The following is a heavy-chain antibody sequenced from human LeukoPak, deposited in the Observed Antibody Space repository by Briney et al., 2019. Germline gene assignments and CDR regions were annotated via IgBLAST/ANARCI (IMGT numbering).Heavy chain of an antibody. V-gene: IGHV2-5*01. J-gene: IGHJ5*02. Sequence: SGPTLVNPTQTLTLTCTFSGFSLSTSGVGVGWIRQPPGKALEWLALIYWNDDKRYSPSLKSRLTITKDTSKNQVVLTMTNMDPVDTATYYCAHATLYYDFWSGYLSNWFDPWGQGTLVTVSS. CDR2: IYWNDDK. CDR3: AHATLYYDFWSGYLSNWFDP. CDR1: GFSLSTSGVG. D-gene: IGHD3-3*01.